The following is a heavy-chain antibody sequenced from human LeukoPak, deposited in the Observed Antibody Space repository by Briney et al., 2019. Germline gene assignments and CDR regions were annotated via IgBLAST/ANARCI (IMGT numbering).Heavy chain of an antibody. Sequence: GGSLRLSCAASGFTFSSYWMHWVRQAPGKGLEWVSYISSSGSTIYYADSMKGRFTISRDNAKNSLYLQMNSLRAEDTAVYYCARRRHSIFDAFDIWGQGTMVTVSS. CDR2: ISSSGSTI. D-gene: IGHD3-3*01. CDR3: ARRRHSIFDAFDI. J-gene: IGHJ3*02. CDR1: GFTFSSYW. V-gene: IGHV3-48*01.